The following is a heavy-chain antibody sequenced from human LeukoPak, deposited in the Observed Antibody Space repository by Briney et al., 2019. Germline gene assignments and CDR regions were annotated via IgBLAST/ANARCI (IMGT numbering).Heavy chain of an antibody. D-gene: IGHD4-17*01. Sequence: GGSLRLSCAASGLTVSSKYMSWVRQAPGKGLEWVSVMYNNGNTHYADSVKGRFTISRDNAKNTLYLQMNSLKPEDTAVYYCARVGGDRVAYWGQGTLVTVSS. CDR1: GLTVSSKY. V-gene: IGHV3-53*01. J-gene: IGHJ4*02. CDR2: MYNNGNT. CDR3: ARVGGDRVAY.